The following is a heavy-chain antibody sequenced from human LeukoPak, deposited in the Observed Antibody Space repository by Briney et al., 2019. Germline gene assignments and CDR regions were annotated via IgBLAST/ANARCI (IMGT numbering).Heavy chain of an antibody. V-gene: IGHV1-69*06. CDR1: GGTFSSYA. D-gene: IGHD2-15*01. Sequence: SVKVSCKASGGTFSSYAISWVRQAPGQGLEWMGGIIPIFGTANYAQKFQGRVTITADKSTSTAYMELSSLRSDDTAVYYCASNYCSGGSCYSGVVNDLGFDYWGQGTLVTVSS. J-gene: IGHJ4*02. CDR2: IIPIFGTA. CDR3: ASNYCSGGSCYSGVVNDLGFDY.